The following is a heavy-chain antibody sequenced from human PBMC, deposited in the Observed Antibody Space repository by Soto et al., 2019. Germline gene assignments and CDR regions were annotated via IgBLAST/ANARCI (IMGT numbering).Heavy chain of an antibody. J-gene: IGHJ6*02. Sequence: SETLSLTCTVSGGSISSGGYYWSWIRQHPGKGLEWIGYIYYSGSTYYNPSLKSRVTISVDTSKNQFSLKLSSATAADTAVYYCARGEYYYYYGMDVWGQGTTVTVS. V-gene: IGHV4-31*03. CDR3: ARGEYYYYYGMDV. CDR1: GGSISSGGYY. CDR2: IYYSGST.